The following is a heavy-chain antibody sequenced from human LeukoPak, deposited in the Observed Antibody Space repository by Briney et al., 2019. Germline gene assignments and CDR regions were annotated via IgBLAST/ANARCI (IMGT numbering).Heavy chain of an antibody. Sequence: KTSETLSLTCAVYGGSFSGYYWSWIRQPPGKGLEWIGEINHSGSTNYNPSLKSRVTISVDTSKNQFSLKLSSVTAADTAVYYCASLSCSGGSCGSLDYYYYMDVWGKGTTVNVSS. J-gene: IGHJ6*03. CDR2: INHSGST. CDR1: GGSFSGYY. CDR3: ASLSCSGGSCGSLDYYYYMDV. D-gene: IGHD2-15*01. V-gene: IGHV4-34*01.